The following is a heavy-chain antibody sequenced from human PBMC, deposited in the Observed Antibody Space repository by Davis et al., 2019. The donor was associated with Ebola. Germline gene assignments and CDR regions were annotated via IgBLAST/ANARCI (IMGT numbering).Heavy chain of an antibody. CDR1: GFTFSSYS. Sequence: GESLKISCAASGFTFSSYSMNWVRQAPGKGLEWVSAISGSGGSTYYADSVKGRFTISRDNSKNTLYLQRNSLRAEDTAVYYCAKAKTTVTTYGDYWGQGTLVTVSS. J-gene: IGHJ4*02. V-gene: IGHV3-23*01. CDR3: AKAKTTVTTYGDY. CDR2: ISGSGGST. D-gene: IGHD4-17*01.